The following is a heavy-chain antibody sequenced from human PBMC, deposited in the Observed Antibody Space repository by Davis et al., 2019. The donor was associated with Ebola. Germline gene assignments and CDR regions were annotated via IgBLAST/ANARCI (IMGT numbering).Heavy chain of an antibody. CDR3: TRGPKRIKQQLVSGWFDP. J-gene: IGHJ5*02. CDR2: IRSKAYGGTT. V-gene: IGHV3-49*03. Sequence: GESLKISCTASGFTFGDYAMSWFRQAPGKGLEWVGFIRSKAYGGTTEYAASVKGRFTISRDDSKSIAYLQMNSLKTEDTAVYYCTRGPKRIKQQLVSGWFDPWGQGTLVTVSS. D-gene: IGHD6-13*01. CDR1: GFTFGDYA.